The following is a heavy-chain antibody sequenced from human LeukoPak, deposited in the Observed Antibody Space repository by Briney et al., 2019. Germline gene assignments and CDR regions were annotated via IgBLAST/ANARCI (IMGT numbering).Heavy chain of an antibody. CDR2: MYHSGST. CDR1: GGSISSAYY. J-gene: IGHJ4*02. Sequence: SETLALTCTVSGGSISSAYYWGWIRQPPGKGLEWIETMYHSGSTNYNPSLKSRVTISVDTSKNQFSLKLSSVTAADTAVYYCARKTTGYSSGWYGEPYFDYWGQGTLVTVSS. V-gene: IGHV4-38-2*02. D-gene: IGHD6-19*01. CDR3: ARKTTGYSSGWYGEPYFDY.